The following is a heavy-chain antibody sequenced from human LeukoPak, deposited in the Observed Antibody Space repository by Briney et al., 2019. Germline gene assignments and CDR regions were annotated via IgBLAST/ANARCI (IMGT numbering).Heavy chain of an antibody. CDR2: ISAYNGNT. CDR1: GYTFTSYR. CDR3: ARSDSSGYPYYFDY. V-gene: IGHV1-18*01. J-gene: IGHJ4*02. D-gene: IGHD3-22*01. Sequence: GASVKVSCKASGYTFTSYRISWVRQAPGQGLEWMGWISAYNGNTNYAQKLQGRVTMTTDTSTSTAYMELRSLRSDDTAVYYCARSDSSGYPYYFDYWGQGTLVTVSS.